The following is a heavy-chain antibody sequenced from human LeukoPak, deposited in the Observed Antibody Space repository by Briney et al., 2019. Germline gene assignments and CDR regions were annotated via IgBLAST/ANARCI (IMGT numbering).Heavy chain of an antibody. J-gene: IGHJ4*02. CDR1: GGTFSSYA. V-gene: IGHV1-69*04. CDR2: IIPILGIA. Sequence: SVKVSCKASGGTFSSYAISWVRQAPGQGLEWMGRIIPILGIANYAQKFQGRVTITADKSTSTAYMELSSLRPEDTAVYYCAREEEWFGELWGYDYWGQGTLVTVSS. D-gene: IGHD3-10*01. CDR3: AREEEWFGELWGYDY.